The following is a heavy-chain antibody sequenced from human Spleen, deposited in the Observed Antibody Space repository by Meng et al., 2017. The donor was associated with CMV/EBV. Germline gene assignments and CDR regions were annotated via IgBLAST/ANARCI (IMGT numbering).Heavy chain of an antibody. Sequence: GGSLRLSCAASGFTFSSYSMNWVRQAPGKGLEWVSSISSSSSYIYYADSVKGRFTISRDNAKNSLYLQMNSLRAEDTAVYYCVRCYDFWSGPGWIYYYYGMDVWGQGTTVTVSS. CDR1: GFTFSSYS. D-gene: IGHD3-3*01. J-gene: IGHJ6*02. V-gene: IGHV3-21*01. CDR2: ISSSSSYI. CDR3: VRCYDFWSGPGWIYYYYGMDV.